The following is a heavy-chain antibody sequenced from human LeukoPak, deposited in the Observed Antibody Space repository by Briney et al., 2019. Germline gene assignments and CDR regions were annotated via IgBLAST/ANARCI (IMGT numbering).Heavy chain of an antibody. CDR1: GFTFSSYW. V-gene: IGHV3-74*01. CDR2: IKSDGSTT. D-gene: IGHD5-18*01. J-gene: IGHJ4*02. CDR3: ARVVDTHFDY. Sequence: GGSLRLSCAASGFTFSSYWMHWVRQAPGKGLVWVSRIKSDGSTTTYADSVKGRFTISRDNAKNTLYLQMNSLSAEDTAVYYCARVVDTHFDYWGQGTLVTVSS.